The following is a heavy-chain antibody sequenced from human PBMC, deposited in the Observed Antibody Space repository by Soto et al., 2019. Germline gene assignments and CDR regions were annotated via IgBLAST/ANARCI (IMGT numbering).Heavy chain of an antibody. J-gene: IGHJ6*02. CDR2: ISGSGGST. D-gene: IGHD6-19*01. Sequence: PGGSLRLSCAACGFTFSSYAMSWVRQAPGKGLEWVSAISGSGGSTYYADSVKGRFTISRDNSKNTLYLQMDSLRAEDTAVYYCAKDREGKQWLVYYYYGMDVWGQGTTVTVSS. CDR3: AKDREGKQWLVYYYYGMDV. CDR1: GFTFSSYA. V-gene: IGHV3-23*01.